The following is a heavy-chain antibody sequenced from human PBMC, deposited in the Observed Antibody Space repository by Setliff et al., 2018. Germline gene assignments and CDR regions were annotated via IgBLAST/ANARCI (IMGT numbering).Heavy chain of an antibody. CDR2: IDSDSRSI. D-gene: IGHD3-10*01. V-gene: IGHV3-74*01. CDR3: AGDPSPGGQLLPDL. Sequence: GESLKISCKGSGYTFTNYWIAWVRQVPGEGPVWVSRIDSDSRSISYADSVKGRVSISRDNRKNTVYLQMNSVRADDTALYYCAGDPSPGGQLLPDLWGQGTLVTVSS. J-gene: IGHJ4*01. CDR1: GYTFTNYW.